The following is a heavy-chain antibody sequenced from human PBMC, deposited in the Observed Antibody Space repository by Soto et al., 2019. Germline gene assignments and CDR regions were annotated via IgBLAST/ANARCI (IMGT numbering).Heavy chain of an antibody. CDR3: TKDPTQSIYCTRTSCLGWFDS. Sequence: EVQILESGGGLTQPGGSLRLSCVVSGFTFSSYAMNWVRQAPGKGLEWVSTITGSADSTYYADSVKGRFTMSRDNPKNTVYLQLNSRSPEATAVYNCTKDPTQSIYCTRTSCLGWFDSWGQGTLVT. CDR1: GFTFSSYA. V-gene: IGHV3-23*01. J-gene: IGHJ5*01. D-gene: IGHD2-2*01. CDR2: ITGSADST.